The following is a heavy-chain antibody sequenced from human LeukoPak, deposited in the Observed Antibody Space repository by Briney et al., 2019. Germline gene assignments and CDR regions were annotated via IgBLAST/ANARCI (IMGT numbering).Heavy chain of an antibody. CDR2: IYYSGST. V-gene: IGHV4-39*01. J-gene: IGHJ2*01. Sequence: PSETLSLTCTVSGGSISSSSYYWGWIRQPPGKGLEWIGSIYYSGSTYYNPSLKSRVTISVDTSKNQFSLKLSSVTAADTAVYYCARHPPIYYDKAPPGDWYFDLWGRGTLVTVSS. CDR3: ARHPPIYYDKAPPGDWYFDL. D-gene: IGHD3-22*01. CDR1: GGSISSSSYY.